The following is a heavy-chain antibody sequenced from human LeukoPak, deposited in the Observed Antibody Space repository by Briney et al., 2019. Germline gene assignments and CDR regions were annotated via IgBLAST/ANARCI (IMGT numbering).Heavy chain of an antibody. CDR3: ARDWAPYDSSAFDI. D-gene: IGHD3-22*01. V-gene: IGHV1-2*02. CDR1: GYTFTGYY. Sequence: ASVKVSCKASGYTFTGYYMHWVRQAPGQGLEWMGWINPNSGGKNYAQKFQGRVTMTRDTSISTAYMELSRLRSDDTAVYYCARDWAPYDSSAFDIWGQGTMVTVSS. CDR2: INPNSGGK. J-gene: IGHJ3*02.